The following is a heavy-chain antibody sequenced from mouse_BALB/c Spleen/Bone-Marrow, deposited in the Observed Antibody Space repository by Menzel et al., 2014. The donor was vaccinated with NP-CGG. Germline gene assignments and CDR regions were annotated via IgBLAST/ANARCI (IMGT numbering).Heavy chain of an antibody. V-gene: IGHV1S81*02. Sequence: LQESGAELVKPGASVKLSCKASGYTFTSYYMYWVKQRPGQGLEWFGEINPSNGGTNFNEKFKNKATLTVDKSSSTAYMQLSILTSEDSAVYYCSRGRRDALDYWGQGTSVTVSS. CDR2: INPSNGGT. J-gene: IGHJ4*01. CDR1: GYTFTSYY. CDR3: SRGRRDALDY. D-gene: IGHD2-12*01.